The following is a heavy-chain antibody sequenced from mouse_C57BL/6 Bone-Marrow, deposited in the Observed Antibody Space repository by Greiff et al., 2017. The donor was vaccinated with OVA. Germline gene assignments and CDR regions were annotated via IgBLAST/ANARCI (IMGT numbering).Heavy chain of an antibody. D-gene: IGHD2-4*01. CDR3: AGSGLDAMDY. CDR1: GYTFTGYW. Sequence: VKLMESGAELMKPGASVKLSCKATGYTFTGYWIEWVKQRPGHGLEWIGEILPGSGSTNYNEKFKGKATFTADTSSNTDYMQLSSLTTEDYAIYYCAGSGLDAMDYWGQGTSVTVSS. V-gene: IGHV1-9*01. CDR2: ILPGSGST. J-gene: IGHJ4*01.